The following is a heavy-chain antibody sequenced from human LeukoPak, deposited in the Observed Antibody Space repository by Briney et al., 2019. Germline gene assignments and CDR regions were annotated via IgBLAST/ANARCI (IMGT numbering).Heavy chain of an antibody. V-gene: IGHV1-18*01. CDR3: ARAKAYCGGDCYRPYYFDY. Sequence: ASVKVSCKASGYTFTSYGISWVRQAPGQGLELMGWISAYNGNTNYAQKLQGRVTMTTDTSTSTAYMELRSLRSDDTAVYYCARAKAYCGGDCYRPYYFDYWGQGTLVTVSS. D-gene: IGHD2-21*02. CDR1: GYTFTSYG. CDR2: ISAYNGNT. J-gene: IGHJ4*02.